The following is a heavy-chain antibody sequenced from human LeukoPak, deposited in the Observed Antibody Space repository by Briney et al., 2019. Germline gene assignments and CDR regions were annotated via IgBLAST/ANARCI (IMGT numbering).Heavy chain of an antibody. D-gene: IGHD5-24*01. CDR2: IYSGGSK. J-gene: IGHJ4*02. CDR3: ARSGITFDY. CDR1: ALTFSSYA. V-gene: IGHV3-66*01. Sequence: GGSLRLSCAPSALTFSSYAMSWVRQAPGKGLEWVSVIYSGGSKYNSNTVKGRFKISRDNYKNTLYLQMNSVRAEDTAVYYCARSGITFDYWGQGTLVTVSS.